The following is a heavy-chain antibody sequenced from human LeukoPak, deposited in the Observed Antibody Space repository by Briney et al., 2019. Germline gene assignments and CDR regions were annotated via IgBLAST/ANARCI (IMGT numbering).Heavy chain of an antibody. CDR1: GYTFTSYG. V-gene: IGHV1-69*06. Sequence: SVKVSCKASGYTFTSYGISWVRQAPGQGLEWMGGIIPIFGTANYAQKFQGRVTMTEDTSTDTAYMELSSLRSEDTAVYYCATAGYCSSTSCSLPNWGQGTLVTVSS. J-gene: IGHJ4*02. CDR2: IIPIFGTA. D-gene: IGHD2-2*03. CDR3: ATAGYCSSTSCSLPN.